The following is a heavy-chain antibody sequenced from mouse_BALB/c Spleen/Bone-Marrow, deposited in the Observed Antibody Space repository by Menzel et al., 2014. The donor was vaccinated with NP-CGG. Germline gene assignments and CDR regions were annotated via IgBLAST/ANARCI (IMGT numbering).Heavy chain of an antibody. J-gene: IGHJ3*01. Sequence: VQLQQSGAELVRPGASVKISCKAFGSPFTNHHINWVTQRPGQGLVWIGYIYPYNDYTSYNQKFKGKATLTVDKSSSTAYMELSSLTSEDSAVYYCAREDYGAWFPYWGQGTLVTVSA. D-gene: IGHD1-2*01. V-gene: IGHV1S45*01. CDR3: AREDYGAWFPY. CDR2: IYPYNDYT. CDR1: GSPFTNHH.